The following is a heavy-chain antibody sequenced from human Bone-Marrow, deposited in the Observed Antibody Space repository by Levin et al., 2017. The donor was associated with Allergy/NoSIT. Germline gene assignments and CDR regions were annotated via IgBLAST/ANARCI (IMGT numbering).Heavy chain of an antibody. V-gene: IGHV4-59*01. CDR2: IYYSGST. CDR3: ARYIRDGYNMD. Sequence: KPSETLSLTCTVSGGSISSYYWSWIRQPPGKGLEWIGYIYYSGSTNYNPSLKSRVTISVDTSKNQFSLKLSSVTAADTAVYYCARYIRDGYNMDWGQGTLVTVSS. D-gene: IGHD5-24*01. CDR1: GGSISSYY. J-gene: IGHJ4*02.